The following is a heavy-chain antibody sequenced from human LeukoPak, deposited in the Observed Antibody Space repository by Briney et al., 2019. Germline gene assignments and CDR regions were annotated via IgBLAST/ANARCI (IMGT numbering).Heavy chain of an antibody. D-gene: IGHD3-22*01. CDR3: AGLVGRYSSGLYYYYFDY. J-gene: IGHJ4*02. Sequence: SGTLSLTCTVSGDSINSLDLRSWVRQPPGKGLEWIGEMYLSGTTHSNPSVKSRVTISIDKSKNQFFLNLSSVTAADTAVYYCAGLVGRYSSGLYYYYFDYWGQGTLVTVSS. V-gene: IGHV4-4*02. CDR2: MYLSGTT. CDR1: GDSINSLDL.